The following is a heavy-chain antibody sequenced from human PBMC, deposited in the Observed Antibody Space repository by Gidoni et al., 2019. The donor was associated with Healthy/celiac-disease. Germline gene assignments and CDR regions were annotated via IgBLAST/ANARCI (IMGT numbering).Heavy chain of an antibody. D-gene: IGHD6-19*01. V-gene: IGHV1-46*01. CDR3: ARSQLRVAGYYDY. CDR1: GYTFTRYY. J-gene: IGHJ4*02. Sequence: QVQLVQSGAEVKKPGASVKVSCKASGYTFTRYYMHWVRQAPGQGLEWMGIINPSGGSTSYAKKFQGRVTMTRDTSTSTVYMELSSLRSEDTAVYYCARSQLRVAGYYDYWGQGTLVTVSS. CDR2: INPSGGST.